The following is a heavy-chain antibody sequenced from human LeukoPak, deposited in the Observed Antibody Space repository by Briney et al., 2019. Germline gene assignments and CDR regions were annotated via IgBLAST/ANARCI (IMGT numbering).Heavy chain of an antibody. J-gene: IGHJ4*02. CDR3: VKPGLGYFDSYYFDY. CDR2: ISSNGGRT. D-gene: IGHD3-9*01. CDR1: GFTFSSYA. V-gene: IGHV3-64D*06. Sequence: GGSLRLSCSASGFTFSSYAMHWVRQAPGKGLEYVSPISSNGGRTYYADSVKGRFTISRDNSKNTLYLQMSSLRAEDTAVYYCVKPGLGYFDSYYFDYWGQGTLVTVSS.